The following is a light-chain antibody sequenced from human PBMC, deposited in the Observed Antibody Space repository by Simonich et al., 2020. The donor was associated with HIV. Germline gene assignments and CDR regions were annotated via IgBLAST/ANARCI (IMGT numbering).Light chain of an antibody. CDR2: DVS. Sequence: QSALTQPASVSGSPGQSITISCTGTSSDVGGYNYVSWYQQHPGKAPKVMIYDVSKWPSGVSNRFSASKSGNTASLTISGLQAEDEADYYCSSYTSSSTLMFGGGTKLTVL. CDR3: SSYTSSSTLM. J-gene: IGLJ3*02. CDR1: SSDVGGYNY. V-gene: IGLV2-14*01.